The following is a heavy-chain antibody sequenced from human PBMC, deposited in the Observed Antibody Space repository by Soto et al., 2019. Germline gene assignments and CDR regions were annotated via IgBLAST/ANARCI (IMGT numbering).Heavy chain of an antibody. D-gene: IGHD5-18*01. V-gene: IGHV4-34*01. J-gene: IGHJ4*02. Sequence: SETLSLTCAVYGGSFSGYYWSWIRQPPGKGLEWIGEINHSGSTNYNPSLKSRVTISVDTSKNQFSLKLSSVTAADTAVYYCARGLSGGQLWPIDYWGQGTLVTVSS. CDR2: INHSGST. CDR3: ARGLSGGQLWPIDY. CDR1: GGSFSGYY.